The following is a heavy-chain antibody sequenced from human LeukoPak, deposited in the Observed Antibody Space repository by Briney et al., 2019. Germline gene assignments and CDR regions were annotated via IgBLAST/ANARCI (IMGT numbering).Heavy chain of an antibody. CDR1: GFTFSSYA. D-gene: IGHD2-21*01. V-gene: IGHV3-23*01. Sequence: GGSLRLSCAASGFTFSSYAMSWVRQAPGKGLEWVSAISGSGDSTNYADSVKGRFTISRDNSKNTLYLQMNSLRAEDTAVYYCAKAGAVVVVIAKFFDYWGQGTLVTVSS. CDR2: ISGSGDST. CDR3: AKAGAVVVVIAKFFDY. J-gene: IGHJ4*02.